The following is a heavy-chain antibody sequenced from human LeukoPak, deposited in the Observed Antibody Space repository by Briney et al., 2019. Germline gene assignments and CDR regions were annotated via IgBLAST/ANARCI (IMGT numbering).Heavy chain of an antibody. Sequence: PSETLSLTCTVSGGSISSYYWSWIRQPPGKGLEWIGYIYYSGSTNYNPSLKSRVTISVDTSKNQFSLKLSSVTAADTAVYYCARALGYCSSTSCYSGDFDYWGQGTLVIVSS. CDR1: GGSISSYY. CDR2: IYYSGST. CDR3: ARALGYCSSTSCYSGDFDY. V-gene: IGHV4-59*01. J-gene: IGHJ4*02. D-gene: IGHD2-2*01.